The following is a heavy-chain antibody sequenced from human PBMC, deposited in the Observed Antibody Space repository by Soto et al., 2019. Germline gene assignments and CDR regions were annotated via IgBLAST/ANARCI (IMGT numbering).Heavy chain of an antibody. CDR2: INPNSGGT. J-gene: IGHJ6*02. V-gene: IGHV1-2*02. D-gene: IGHD6-6*01. Sequence: GVSVKVSCKASGYTFTGFYMHWVRQTPGQGLEWMGWINPNSGGTNYAQKFQGRVTMTRDTSISTAYMELSRLRSDDTAVYYCARLTGSSSYYYYYYGMDVWGQGTTVTVSS. CDR1: GYTFTGFY. CDR3: ARLTGSSSYYYYYYGMDV.